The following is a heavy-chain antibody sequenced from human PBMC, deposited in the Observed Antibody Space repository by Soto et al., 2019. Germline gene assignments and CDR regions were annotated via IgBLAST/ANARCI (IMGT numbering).Heavy chain of an antibody. CDR2: ISGSGSTI. CDR3: ARYSFGYVDV. J-gene: IGHJ6*02. Sequence: EVQLVESGGDLVQPGGSLRLSCAASGFTFSRYEMNWVRQAPGKGLEWISYISGSGSTIYHADSVKGRFTISRDNAKNSLYLQMNSLRGEDTAVYYCARYSFGYVDVWGQGTTVTVTS. V-gene: IGHV3-48*03. D-gene: IGHD3-22*01. CDR1: GFTFSRYE.